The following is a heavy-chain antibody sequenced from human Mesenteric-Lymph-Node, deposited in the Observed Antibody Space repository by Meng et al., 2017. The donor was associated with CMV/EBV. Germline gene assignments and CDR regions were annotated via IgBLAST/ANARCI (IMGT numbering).Heavy chain of an antibody. CDR2: IWYDGSDE. Sequence: AASGFTFNSYGMHWVRQTPGKGLEWVAVIWYDGSDEYYADSVKGRFTVSRDNSKKMLYLQIDSPRAEDTAVYYCARDRHSGYVYFDHWGQGTLVTVSS. CDR1: GFTFNSYG. V-gene: IGHV3-33*01. J-gene: IGHJ4*02. CDR3: ARDRHSGYVYFDH. D-gene: IGHD5-12*01.